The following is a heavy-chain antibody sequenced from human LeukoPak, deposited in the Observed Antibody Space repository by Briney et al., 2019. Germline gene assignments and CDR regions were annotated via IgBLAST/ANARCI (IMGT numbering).Heavy chain of an antibody. CDR1: GGSISSYY. CDR2: IYYSGST. V-gene: IGHV4-59*05. CDR3: ATQSHYYDSSGYDY. J-gene: IGHJ4*02. Sequence: SETLSLTCTVSGGSISSYYWSWIRQPPGKGLEWIGSIYYSGSTYYNPSLKSRVTISVDTSKNQFSLKLSSVTAADTAVYYCATQSHYYDSSGYDYWGQGTLVTVSS. D-gene: IGHD3-22*01.